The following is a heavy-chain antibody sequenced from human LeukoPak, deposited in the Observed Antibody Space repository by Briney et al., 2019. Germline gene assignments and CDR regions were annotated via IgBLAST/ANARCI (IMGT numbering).Heavy chain of an antibody. CDR2: INPIFGTA. D-gene: IGHD6-13*01. J-gene: IGHJ5*02. Sequence: ASVKASCKASGGSFSSYAISWVPQAPGQGLEWMGGINPIFGTANYAQKHQGRVTITTDESTSTAYMELSSLRSEDTAVYYCARRRLGAAAGTGRFDPWGQGTLVTVSS. V-gene: IGHV1-69*05. CDR3: ARRRLGAAAGTGRFDP. CDR1: GGSFSSYA.